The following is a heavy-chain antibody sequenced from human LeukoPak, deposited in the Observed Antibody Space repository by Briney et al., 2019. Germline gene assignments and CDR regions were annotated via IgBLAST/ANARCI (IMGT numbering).Heavy chain of an antibody. CDR2: IYYSGST. CDR3: ARGAGLYSNYDYFDY. CDR1: GGSISSGGYY. D-gene: IGHD4-11*01. Sequence: PSQTLSLTCTVSGGSISSGGYYWSWIRQPPGKGLEWIGYIYYSGSTNYNPSLKSRVTISVDTSKNQFSLKLSSVTAADTAVYYCARGAGLYSNYDYFDYWGQGTLVTVSS. J-gene: IGHJ4*02. V-gene: IGHV4-61*08.